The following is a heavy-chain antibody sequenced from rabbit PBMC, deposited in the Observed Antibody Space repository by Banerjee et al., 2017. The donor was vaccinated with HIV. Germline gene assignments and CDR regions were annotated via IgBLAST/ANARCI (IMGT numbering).Heavy chain of an antibody. CDR3: ARGYWTDGLHL. Sequence: QEQLVESGGGLVTLGGSLTLTCKASGFDLSSYYYICWVRQAPGKGLELIACISTGSGSTWYANWAKGRFTISKTSSTTVTLQMTSLTAADTATYFCARGYWTDGLHLWGPGTLV. CDR1: GFDLSSYYY. D-gene: IGHD1-1*01. J-gene: IGHJ4*01. CDR2: ISTGSGST. V-gene: IGHV1S45*01.